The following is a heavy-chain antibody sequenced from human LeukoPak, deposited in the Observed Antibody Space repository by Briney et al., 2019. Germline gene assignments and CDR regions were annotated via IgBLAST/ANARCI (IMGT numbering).Heavy chain of an antibody. CDR2: IYYSGST. J-gene: IGHJ4*02. Sequence: PSETLSLTCTVSGGSISSYYWSWIRQPPGKGLEWIGYIYYSGSTNYNPSLKSRVTISVDTSKNQFSLKLSSVTAADTAVYYCARVLRTYYDFWSGYWDYWGQGTLVTVSS. V-gene: IGHV4-59*01. CDR1: GGSISSYY. CDR3: ARVLRTYYDFWSGYWDY. D-gene: IGHD3-3*01.